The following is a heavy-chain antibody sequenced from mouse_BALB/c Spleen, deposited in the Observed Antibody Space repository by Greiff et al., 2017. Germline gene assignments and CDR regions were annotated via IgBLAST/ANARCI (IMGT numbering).Heavy chain of an antibody. CDR1: GYTFTSYY. J-gene: IGHJ3*01. V-gene: IGHV1S81*02. CDR2: INPSNGGT. D-gene: IGHD2-14*01. CDR3: TRGDYRYDGFAY. Sequence: VQLQQSGAELVKPGASVKLSCKASGYTFTSYYMYWVKQRPGQGLEWIGEINPSNGGTNFNEKFKSKATLTVDKSSSTAYMQLSSLTSEDSAVYYCTRGDYRYDGFAYWGQGTLVTVPA.